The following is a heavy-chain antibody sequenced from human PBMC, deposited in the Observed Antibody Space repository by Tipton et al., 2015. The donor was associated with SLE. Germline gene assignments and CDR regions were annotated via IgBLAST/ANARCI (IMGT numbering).Heavy chain of an antibody. V-gene: IGHV3-48*03. CDR1: GFTFSSYE. CDR2: ISSSGSTI. J-gene: IGHJ6*02. Sequence: SLRLSCAASGFTFSSYEMNWVRQAPGKGLEWVSYISSSGSTIYCADSVRGRFTISRDNAKNSLFLQMNSLRAEDTAVYYCARGGKWRVGATRGYYAMDVWGQGTTVTVSS. CDR3: ARGGKWRVGATRGYYAMDV. D-gene: IGHD1-26*01.